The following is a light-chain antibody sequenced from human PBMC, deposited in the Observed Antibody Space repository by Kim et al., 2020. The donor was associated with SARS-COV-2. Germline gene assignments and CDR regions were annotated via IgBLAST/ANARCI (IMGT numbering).Light chain of an antibody. CDR3: QQRSSWYT. J-gene: IGKJ2*01. CDR1: QSLSSY. Sequence: PGDRATLSCRDSQSLSSYLAWYQQKPGQAPSLLIYDASTRATGIPARFSGCGSGTDFTLTISSLEPEDFAVYYCQQRSSWYTFGQGTKLEI. CDR2: DAS. V-gene: IGKV3-11*01.